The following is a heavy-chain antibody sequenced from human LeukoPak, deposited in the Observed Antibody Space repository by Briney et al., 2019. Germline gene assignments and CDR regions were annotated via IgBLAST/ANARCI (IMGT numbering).Heavy chain of an antibody. CDR2: ISSSGGTI. D-gene: IGHD6-13*01. Sequence: GGSLRLSCAASGFTFSDYYMSWIRQAPGKGLEWVSYISSSGGTIYYADSVKGRFTISRDNAKNSLYLQMNSLRAEDTAVYYCARSYSSSWHYYYYYMDVWGKGTTVTISS. CDR1: GFTFSDYY. V-gene: IGHV3-11*01. CDR3: ARSYSSSWHYYYYYMDV. J-gene: IGHJ6*03.